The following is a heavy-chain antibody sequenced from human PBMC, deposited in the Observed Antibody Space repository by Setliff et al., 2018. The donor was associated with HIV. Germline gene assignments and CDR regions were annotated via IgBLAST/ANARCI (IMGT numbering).Heavy chain of an antibody. Sequence: AASVKVSCKVSGYTLTEVSMHWVRQAPKKGLEWMGYFDRQDGETVYAQKFQGRVTLTEDTSTGTAYMELSGLRSDDTAVYYCARAHSGSYYYYYMDVWGKGTTVTVSS. CDR2: FDRQDGET. J-gene: IGHJ6*03. CDR1: GYTLTEVS. D-gene: IGHD1-26*01. V-gene: IGHV1-24*01. CDR3: ARAHSGSYYYYYMDV.